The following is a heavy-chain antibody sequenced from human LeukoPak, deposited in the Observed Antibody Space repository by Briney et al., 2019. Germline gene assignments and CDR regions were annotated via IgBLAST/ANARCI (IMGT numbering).Heavy chain of an antibody. V-gene: IGHV1-8*02. Sequence: ASVKVSCKASGYTFTSYYMHWVRQATGQGLEWMGWMNPNSGNTGYAQKFQGRVTMTRNTSISTAYMELSSLRSEDTAVYYCARGRLLWFGELHQNWFDPWGQGTLVTVSS. CDR3: ARGRLLWFGELHQNWFDP. J-gene: IGHJ5*02. CDR1: GYTFTSYY. CDR2: MNPNSGNT. D-gene: IGHD3-10*01.